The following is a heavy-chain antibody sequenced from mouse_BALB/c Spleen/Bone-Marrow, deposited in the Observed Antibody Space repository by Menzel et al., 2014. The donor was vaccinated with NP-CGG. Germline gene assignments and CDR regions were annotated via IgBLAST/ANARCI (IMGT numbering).Heavy chain of an antibody. V-gene: IGHV1S130*01. CDR1: GYTFTSSW. CDR2: IHPNSGNT. J-gene: IGHJ4*01. D-gene: IGHD2-1*01. Sequence: QVQLKQSGSVLVRPGASVKLSCKASGYTFTSSWMHWAKQRPGQGLEWIGEIHPNSGNTNYNEKFKGKATLTVDTSSSTAYVDLSSLTSEDSAVYYCGRIYYGNFYAMDYWGQGTSVTVSS. CDR3: GRIYYGNFYAMDY.